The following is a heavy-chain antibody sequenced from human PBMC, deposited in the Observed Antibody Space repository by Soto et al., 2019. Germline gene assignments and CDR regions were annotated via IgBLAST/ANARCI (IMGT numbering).Heavy chain of an antibody. Sequence: EVQLVESGGDLVQPGGSLRLSCAASGFGFSAYDMTWVRQAPGKGLEWISYISSSGSTIHYADSVKGRFIISRDNAKNSLFLQMDSLRVEDTGLYYCGTCTNVALYYYMDVWGKGTTVTVSS. J-gene: IGHJ6*03. CDR1: GFGFSAYD. CDR3: GTCTNVALYYYMDV. CDR2: ISSSGSTI. V-gene: IGHV3-48*03. D-gene: IGHD2-8*01.